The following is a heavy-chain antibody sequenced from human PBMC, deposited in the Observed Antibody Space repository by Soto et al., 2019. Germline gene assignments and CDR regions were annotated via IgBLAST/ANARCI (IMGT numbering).Heavy chain of an antibody. V-gene: IGHV1-69*13. CDR2: IIPIFGTA. Sequence: GASVKVSCKASGGTFSSYAISWVRQAPGQGLEWMGGIIPIFGTANYAQKFQGRVTITADESTSTAYMELSSLRSEDTAGYYCARRIAVAGAFDYWGQGTLVTVSS. J-gene: IGHJ4*02. D-gene: IGHD6-19*01. CDR1: GGTFSSYA. CDR3: ARRIAVAGAFDY.